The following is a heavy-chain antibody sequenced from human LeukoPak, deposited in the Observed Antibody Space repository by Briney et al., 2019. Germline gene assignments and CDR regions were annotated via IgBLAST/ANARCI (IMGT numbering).Heavy chain of an antibody. V-gene: IGHV3-21*04. CDR3: ARGYDFWSGYYSHDAFDI. Sequence: GGSLRLSCAASGFTFSSYSMNWVRQAPGKGLEWVSSISSSSSYIYYADSVKGRFTISRDNAKNSLYLQMNSLRSEDTAVYYCARGYDFWSGYYSHDAFDIWGQGTMVTVSS. CDR2: ISSSSSYI. J-gene: IGHJ3*02. D-gene: IGHD3-3*01. CDR1: GFTFSSYS.